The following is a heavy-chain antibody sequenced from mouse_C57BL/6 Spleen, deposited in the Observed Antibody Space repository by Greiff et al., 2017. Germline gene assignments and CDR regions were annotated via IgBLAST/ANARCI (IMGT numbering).Heavy chain of an antibody. V-gene: IGHV5-12*01. J-gene: IGHJ4*01. Sequence: EVQLVESGGGLVQPGGSLKLSCAASGFTFSDYYMYWVRQTPEKRLEWVAYISNGGGSTYYPDTVKGRFTISRDNAKNTLYLQMSRLKSEDTAMYYCARRRDYYAMDYWGQGTSVTVSS. CDR3: ARRRDYYAMDY. CDR2: ISNGGGST. CDR1: GFTFSDYY.